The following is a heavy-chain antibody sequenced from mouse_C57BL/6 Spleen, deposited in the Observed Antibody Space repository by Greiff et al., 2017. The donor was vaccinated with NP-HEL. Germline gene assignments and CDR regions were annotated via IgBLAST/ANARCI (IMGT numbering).Heavy chain of an antibody. D-gene: IGHD1-1*01. Sequence: VQLKESGGDLVKPGGSLKLSCAASGFTFSSYGMSWVRQTPDKRLEWVATISSGGSYTYYPDSVKGRFTISRDNAKNTLYLQMSSLKSEDTAMYYCARHNYGSSLLYFDVWGTGTTVTVSS. J-gene: IGHJ1*03. V-gene: IGHV5-6*01. CDR3: ARHNYGSSLLYFDV. CDR1: GFTFSSYG. CDR2: ISSGGSYT.